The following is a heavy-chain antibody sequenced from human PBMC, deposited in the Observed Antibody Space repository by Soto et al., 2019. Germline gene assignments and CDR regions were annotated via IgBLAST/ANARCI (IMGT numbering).Heavy chain of an antibody. Sequence: PSETLSLTCTVSGGSISSYYWSWIRQPPGKGLEWIGYVSYTGSTYYNPSLQSRVTISLGTSMNRFSLKVASVTAADTAVYYCARLSVDLNDYWSLDPWGQGTLVTVPS. J-gene: IGHJ5*02. CDR1: GGSISSYY. CDR2: VSYTGST. D-gene: IGHD1-1*01. CDR3: ARLSVDLNDYWSLDP. V-gene: IGHV4-59*13.